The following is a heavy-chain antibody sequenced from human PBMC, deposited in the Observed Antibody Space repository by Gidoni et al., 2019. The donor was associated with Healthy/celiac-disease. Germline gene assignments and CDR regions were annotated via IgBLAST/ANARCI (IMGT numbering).Heavy chain of an antibody. CDR3: ARDPPTDYYDSSGYYTTDAFDI. Sequence: EVKKPGSSVKVSCKASGGTFSSYAISWVRQAPGQGLEWMGGIIPIFGTANYAQKFQGSVTITADESTSTAYMELSSLRSEDTAVYYCARDPPTDYYDSSGYYTTDAFDIWGQGTMVTVSS. J-gene: IGHJ3*02. CDR1: GGTFSSYA. D-gene: IGHD3-22*01. CDR2: IIPIFGTA. V-gene: IGHV1-69*01.